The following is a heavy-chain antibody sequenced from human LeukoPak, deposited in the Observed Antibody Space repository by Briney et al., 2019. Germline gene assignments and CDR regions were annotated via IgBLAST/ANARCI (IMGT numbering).Heavy chain of an antibody. CDR3: ASHIAAAGRYYFDY. Sequence: PSETLSLTCAVYGGSFSGYYWSWIRQPPGKGLEWIGEINHSGSTNYNPSLKSRVTISVDTSKNQFSLKLSSVTAADTAVYYCASHIAAAGRYYFDYWGQGTLVTVSS. J-gene: IGHJ4*02. D-gene: IGHD6-13*01. CDR2: INHSGST. V-gene: IGHV4-34*01. CDR1: GGSFSGYY.